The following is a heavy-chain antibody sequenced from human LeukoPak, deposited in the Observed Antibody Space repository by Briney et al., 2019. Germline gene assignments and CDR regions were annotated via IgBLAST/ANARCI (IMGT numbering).Heavy chain of an antibody. Sequence: KASETLSLTCAVYGGSFSGYYWSWIRQPPGKGLEWIGEINHSGSTNYNPSLKSRVTISVDTSKNQFFLKLSSVTAADTAVYYCARGWDYDTSYYYYYMDVWGKGTTVTVSS. CDR1: GGSFSGYY. J-gene: IGHJ6*03. CDR3: ARGWDYDTSYYYYYMDV. D-gene: IGHD1-7*01. V-gene: IGHV4-34*01. CDR2: INHSGST.